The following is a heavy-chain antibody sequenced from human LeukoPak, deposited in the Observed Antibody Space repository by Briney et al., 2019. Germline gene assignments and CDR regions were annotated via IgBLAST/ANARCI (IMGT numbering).Heavy chain of an antibody. CDR2: ISSEGFT. V-gene: IGHV3-53*01. CDR1: GVAVNSYF. CDR3: ARGRGGD. J-gene: IGHJ4*02. D-gene: IGHD2-15*01. Sequence: EGSLRLSCAVAGVAVNSYFMGWVRQAPGKGLEWVSIISSEGFTYYADSVKGRFAISRDNFKNSLYLEMNSLRAEDTAFYYCARGRGGDWGQGALVTVSS.